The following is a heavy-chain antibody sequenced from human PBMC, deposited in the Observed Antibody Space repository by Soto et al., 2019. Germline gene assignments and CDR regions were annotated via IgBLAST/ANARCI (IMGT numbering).Heavy chain of an antibody. D-gene: IGHD2-2*01. CDR2: IYYSGST. CDR1: GGSISSGGYY. CDR3: ARMGRFCRSNGCFGNYFAY. Sequence: PSETLSLSSTVYGGSISSGGYYWSWIRRHPGKGLEYIGYIYYSGSTYYNPSLQSRITISVDTSKNEFSLKLGSVSAADTAVYYCARMGRFCRSNGCFGNYFAYWVQGALDTVCS. V-gene: IGHV4-31*03. J-gene: IGHJ4*02.